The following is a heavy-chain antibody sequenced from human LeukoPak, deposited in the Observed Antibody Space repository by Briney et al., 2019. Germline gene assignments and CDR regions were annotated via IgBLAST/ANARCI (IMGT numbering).Heavy chain of an antibody. J-gene: IGHJ4*02. CDR2: IYYSGST. D-gene: IGHD6-13*01. CDR1: GGSISSSSYY. V-gene: IGHV4-39*01. Sequence: PSETLSLTCTVSGGSISSSSYYWGWIRQPPGKGLEWIGSIYYSGSTYDNPSHKSRVIISVETSKIQFSLKLSSVTAEDTAVYYCASYETSSSWSRERREEWGQGTLVTVSS. CDR3: ASYETSSSWSRERREE.